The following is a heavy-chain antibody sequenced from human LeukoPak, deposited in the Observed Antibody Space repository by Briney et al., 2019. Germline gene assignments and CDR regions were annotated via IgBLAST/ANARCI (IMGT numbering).Heavy chain of an antibody. CDR3: ARVWRFGDYGGNWFDP. Sequence: SETLSLTCAVYGGSFSGYYWSWIRRPPGKGLEWIGEINHSGSTNYNPSLKSRVTISVDTSKKQFSLKLSSVTAADTAVYYCARVWRFGDYGGNWFDPWGQGTLVTVSS. D-gene: IGHD4-17*01. J-gene: IGHJ5*02. CDR1: GGSFSGYY. V-gene: IGHV4-34*01. CDR2: INHSGST.